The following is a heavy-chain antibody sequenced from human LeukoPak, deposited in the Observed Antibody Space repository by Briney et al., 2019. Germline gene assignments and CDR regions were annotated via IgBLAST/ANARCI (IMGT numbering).Heavy chain of an antibody. CDR1: GGSISSYY. J-gene: IGHJ4*02. CDR3: ARGWGGDGYSR. CDR2: IYYSGST. V-gene: IGHV4-59*12. D-gene: IGHD5-24*01. Sequence: SETLSLTCTVSGGSISSYYWSWIRQPPGKGLEWIGYIYYSGSTNYNPSLKSRVTISVDTSKNQFSLKLSSVTAADTAVYYCARGWGGDGYSRWGQGTLVTVSS.